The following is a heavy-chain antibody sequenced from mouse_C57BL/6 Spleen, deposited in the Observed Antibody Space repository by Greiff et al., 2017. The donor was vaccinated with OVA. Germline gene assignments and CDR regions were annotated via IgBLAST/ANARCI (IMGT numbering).Heavy chain of an antibody. CDR2: IYPSDGET. Sequence: QVQLQQPGAELVRPGSSVKLSCKASGYTFTSYWLDWVKQRPGQGLEWIGNIYPSDGETNYNQKFKDKATLTVDKSSSTAYMQLSSLTSEDSAVYYCARDYGSSYGAMDYWGQGTSVTVSS. D-gene: IGHD1-1*01. CDR1: GYTFTSYW. V-gene: IGHV1-61*01. J-gene: IGHJ4*01. CDR3: ARDYGSSYGAMDY.